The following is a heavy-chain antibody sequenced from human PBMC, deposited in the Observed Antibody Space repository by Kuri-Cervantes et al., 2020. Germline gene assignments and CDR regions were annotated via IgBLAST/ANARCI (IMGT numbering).Heavy chain of an antibody. D-gene: IGHD4-17*01. V-gene: IGHV3-48*01. CDR3: AKETDYGDYLVFDY. Sequence: GGSLRLSCAASGFTFSSYSMNWVRQAPGKGLEWVSYISSSSSTIYYADSVKGRFTISSDNAKNSLYLQMNSLRAEDTAVYYCAKETDYGDYLVFDYWGQGTLVTVSS. CDR1: GFTFSSYS. CDR2: ISSSSSTI. J-gene: IGHJ4*02.